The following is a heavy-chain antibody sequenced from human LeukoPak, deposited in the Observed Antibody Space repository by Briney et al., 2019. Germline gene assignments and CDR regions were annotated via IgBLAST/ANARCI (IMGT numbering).Heavy chain of an antibody. CDR1: GGSFSGYY. D-gene: IGHD4-17*01. J-gene: IGHJ4*02. CDR2: INHSGST. Sequence: PSETLSLTCAVYGGSFSGYYWSWIRQPPGKGLEWIGEINHSGSTNYNPSLKSRVTISVDTSKNQFSLKLSSVTAADTAVYCCARGVHGDYYFDYWGQGTLVTVSS. V-gene: IGHV4-34*01. CDR3: ARGVHGDYYFDY.